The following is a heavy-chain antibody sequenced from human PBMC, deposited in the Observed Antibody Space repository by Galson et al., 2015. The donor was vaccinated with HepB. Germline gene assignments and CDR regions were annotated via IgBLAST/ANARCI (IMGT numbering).Heavy chain of an antibody. CDR3: AKEAVVVVAATRGYYFDY. Sequence: SLRLSCAASGFTFSSYAMSWVRQAPGKGLEWVSAISGSGGSTYYADSVKGRFTISRDNSKNTLYLQMNSLRAEDTAVYYCAKEAVVVVAATRGYYFDYWGQGTLVTVSS. CDR2: ISGSGGST. D-gene: IGHD2-15*01. V-gene: IGHV3-23*01. J-gene: IGHJ4*02. CDR1: GFTFSSYA.